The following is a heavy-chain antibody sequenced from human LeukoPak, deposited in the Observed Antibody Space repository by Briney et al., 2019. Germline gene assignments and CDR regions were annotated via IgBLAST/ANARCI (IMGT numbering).Heavy chain of an antibody. Sequence: SQTLSLTCTVSGGSISSGSYYWSWIRQPAGKGLEWIGRIYTSGSTNYNPSLKSRVTISVDTSKNQFSLKLSSVTAADTAVYYCARQLEYSSGWYDWYFDLWGRGTLVTVSS. CDR2: IYTSGST. CDR1: GGSISSGSYY. CDR3: ARQLEYSSGWYDWYFDL. D-gene: IGHD6-19*01. J-gene: IGHJ2*01. V-gene: IGHV4-61*02.